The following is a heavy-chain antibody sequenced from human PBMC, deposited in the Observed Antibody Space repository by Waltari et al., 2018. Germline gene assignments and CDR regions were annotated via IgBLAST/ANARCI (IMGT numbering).Heavy chain of an antibody. CDR1: GGSFSGYY. J-gene: IGHJ4*02. V-gene: IGHV4-34*01. D-gene: IGHD3-22*01. Sequence: QVQLQESGPGLVKPSETLSLTCAVYGGSFSGYYWSWIRQPPGKGLEWIGEINHSGSTNYNPSLKSRVTISVDTSKNQFSLKLSSVTAADTAVYYCARRRHTYYYDSSGYSLVYFDYWGQGTLVTVSS. CDR3: ARRRHTYYYDSSGYSLVYFDY. CDR2: INHSGST.